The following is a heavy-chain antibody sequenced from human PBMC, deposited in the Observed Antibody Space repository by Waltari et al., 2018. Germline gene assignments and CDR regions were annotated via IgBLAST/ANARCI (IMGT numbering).Heavy chain of an antibody. CDR3: ATEVKDDISRGWAFDI. CDR1: GITVSNYD. D-gene: IGHD6-19*01. J-gene: IGHJ3*02. CDR2: IGRGGDT. Sequence: EVQLVESGGDLVQPGGSLRPSWAASGITVSNYDLHWVRQGTGEGLEWVSAIGRGGDTYYSDSVGGRFTISRENAKNSLYLQMNTLRDGDTAVYFCATEVKDDISRGWAFDIWGQGTMVTVSS. V-gene: IGHV3-13*01.